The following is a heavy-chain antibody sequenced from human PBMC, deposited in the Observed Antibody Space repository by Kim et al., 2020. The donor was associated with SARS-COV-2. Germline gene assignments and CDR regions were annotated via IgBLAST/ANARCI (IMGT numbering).Heavy chain of an antibody. J-gene: IGHJ5*02. CDR1: GGSISSGGYY. Sequence: SETLSLTCTVSGGSISSGGYYWSWIRQHPGKGLEWIGYIYYSGSTYYNPSLKSRVTISVDTSKNQFSLKLSSVTAADTAVYYCARSPRGGSGSYYNVHNWFDPWGQGTLVTVSS. CDR2: IYYSGST. CDR3: ARSPRGGSGSYYNVHNWFDP. D-gene: IGHD3-10*01. V-gene: IGHV4-31*03.